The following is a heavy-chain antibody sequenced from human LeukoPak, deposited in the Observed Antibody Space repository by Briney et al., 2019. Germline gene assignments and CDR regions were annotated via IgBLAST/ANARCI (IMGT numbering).Heavy chain of an antibody. CDR3: TRNGAYNLNY. V-gene: IGHV4-4*02. J-gene: IGHJ4*02. D-gene: IGHD5-24*01. CDR2: IFHSGST. Sequence: SETLSLTCAVSGGSISNGYWWSWVRQPPGKGLEWIGEIFHSGSTNYNPSLKSRVTISVDKSKNQFSLSVTSVSAADTAVYYCTRNGAYNLNYWGQGTVVTVSS. CDR1: GGSISNGYW.